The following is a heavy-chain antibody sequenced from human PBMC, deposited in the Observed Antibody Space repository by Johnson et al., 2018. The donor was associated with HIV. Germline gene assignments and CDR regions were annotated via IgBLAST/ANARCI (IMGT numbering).Heavy chain of an antibody. J-gene: IGHJ3*01. V-gene: IGHV3-64*07. CDR3: AIPYYYDSGDYR. Sequence: VQLVESGGGLVQPGGSLRLSCAASGFIFSQYAMHWVRQAPGKGLEYVSAITNNGANTYYVDSVRGRFTISRDNSKNTLYLQMDDLRAEDMAVYYCAIPYYYDSGDYRWGQGTMVTVSS. CDR1: GFIFSQYA. D-gene: IGHD3-22*01. CDR2: ITNNGANT.